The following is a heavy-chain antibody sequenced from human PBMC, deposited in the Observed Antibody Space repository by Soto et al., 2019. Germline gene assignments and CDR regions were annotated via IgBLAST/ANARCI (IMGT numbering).Heavy chain of an antibody. CDR1: GYSFTSYG. V-gene: IGHV1-18*01. D-gene: IGHD5-12*01. CDR2: ISAYNGNR. Sequence: QVQLVQSGAEVKKPGASVKVSCKASGYSFTSYGISWVRQAPGQGLEWMGWISAYNGNRKYAQKFQGRVTMTTDTSTSPAYMELRSLSSDDTAVYYCARDLGGFPDYWGQGTLVTVSS. J-gene: IGHJ4*02. CDR3: ARDLGGFPDY.